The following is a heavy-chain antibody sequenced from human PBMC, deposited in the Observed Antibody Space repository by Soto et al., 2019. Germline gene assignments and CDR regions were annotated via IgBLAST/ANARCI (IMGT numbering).Heavy chain of an antibody. D-gene: IGHD3-22*01. CDR3: ARDDYDCSGYYYVDY. V-gene: IGHV3-33*01. CDR1: GFTFSSYG. J-gene: IGHJ4*02. Sequence: QVQLVESGGGVVQPGRSLRLSCAASGFTFSSYGMHWVRQAPGKGLEWVAVIWYDGSNKYYADSLKGRFTISRDTSKKTRDLHGRSLRAEDTAVYFCARDDYDCSGYYYVDYWGQGTLVTVSS. CDR2: IWYDGSNK.